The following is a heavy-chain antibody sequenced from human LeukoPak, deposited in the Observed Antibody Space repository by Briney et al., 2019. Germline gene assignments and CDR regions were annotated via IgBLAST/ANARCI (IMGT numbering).Heavy chain of an antibody. V-gene: IGHV4-4*02. Sequence: PSETLSLTCAVSGGSISSSNWWSWVRQPPGKGLEWIGEIYHSGSTNYIPSLKSRVTISVDKSKNQFSLRLSPVTAADTAVYYCASKWLGLNYWGQGTLVAVSS. CDR3: ASKWLGLNY. D-gene: IGHD6-19*01. CDR2: IYHSGST. J-gene: IGHJ4*02. CDR1: GGSISSSNW.